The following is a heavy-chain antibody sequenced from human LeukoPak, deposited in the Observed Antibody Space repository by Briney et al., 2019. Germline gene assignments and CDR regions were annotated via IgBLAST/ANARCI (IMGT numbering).Heavy chain of an antibody. CDR2: INQDGSEQ. Sequence: PGGSLRLSCAAPGFPFSGYWMDWVRQAPGKGMEWVANINQDGSEQYYAASVKGRFTISRDNAKNSLYLQMNILRAEDTAVYYCSRSLDYLGQGALVTVSS. V-gene: IGHV3-7*01. CDR1: GFPFSGYW. CDR3: SRSLDY. J-gene: IGHJ4*02.